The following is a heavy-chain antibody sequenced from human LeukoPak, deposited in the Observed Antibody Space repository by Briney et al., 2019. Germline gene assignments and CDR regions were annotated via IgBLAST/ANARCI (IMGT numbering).Heavy chain of an antibody. D-gene: IGHD1-1*01. J-gene: IGHJ6*03. Sequence: SETLSLTCTVSDDSITMYYWTWIRQPPGKGLEWIGYVDHTGSSNFNPSLNGRVSISRDTSKNLFSLRLRSVTAADTAVYFCARGRVSSSTWYSTYYYYFYMDVWGKGTTVTVSS. V-gene: IGHV4-59*01. CDR3: ARGRVSSSTWYSTYYYYFYMDV. CDR2: VDHTGSS. CDR1: DDSITMYY.